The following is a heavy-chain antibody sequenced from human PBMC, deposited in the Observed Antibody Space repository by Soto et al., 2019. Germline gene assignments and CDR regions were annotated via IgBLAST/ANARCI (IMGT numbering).Heavy chain of an antibody. CDR3: ARCVCYGSYYYYYGMDF. D-gene: IGHD3-10*01. J-gene: IGHJ6*02. V-gene: IGHV3-74*01. Sequence: GGSLRLSCAASGFTFSSYWMHWVRQAPGKGLVWVSRIKTDGSSTSYADSVKGRFTISRDNAKNTLYLQMNSLRAEDTAVYYCARCVCYGSYYYYYGMDFWGQGTTVTVSS. CDR1: GFTFSSYW. CDR2: IKTDGSST.